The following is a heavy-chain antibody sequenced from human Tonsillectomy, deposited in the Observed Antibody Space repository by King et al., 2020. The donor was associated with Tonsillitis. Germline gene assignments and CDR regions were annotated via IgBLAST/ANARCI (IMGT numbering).Heavy chain of an antibody. CDR1: GGSISSSSYY. V-gene: IGHV4-39*01. CDR2: IYYSGST. Sequence: QLQESGPGLVKPSETLSLTCTVSGGSISSSSYYWGWIRQPPGKGLEWIGSIYYSGSTYYNPSLTSRVTMSVDTSNNQFSLKLSSVTAADTAVYYCARGSRLGIYYFDYWGQGTLVTVSS. CDR3: ARGSRLGIYYFDY. J-gene: IGHJ4*02. D-gene: IGHD3-22*01.